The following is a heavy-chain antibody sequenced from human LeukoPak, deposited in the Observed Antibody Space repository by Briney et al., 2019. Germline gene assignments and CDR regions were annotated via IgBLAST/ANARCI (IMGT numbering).Heavy chain of an antibody. J-gene: IGHJ4*02. CDR3: AKGPGYSSS. CDR1: GGSFSGYY. D-gene: IGHD6-13*01. Sequence: PSETLSLTCAVYGGSFSGYYWSWIRQPPGKGLEWIGEINHSGSTNYNPSLKSRVTISVDTSKNQFSLKLSSVTAADTAVYYCAKGPGYSSSWSQGTLVTVSS. V-gene: IGHV4-34*01. CDR2: INHSGST.